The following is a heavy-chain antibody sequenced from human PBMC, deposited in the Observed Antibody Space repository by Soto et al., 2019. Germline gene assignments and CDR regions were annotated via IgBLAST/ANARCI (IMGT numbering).Heavy chain of an antibody. J-gene: IGHJ5*02. D-gene: IGHD3-10*01. CDR1: GSSISSANW. CDR2: IYHSGTT. Sequence: QVQLQESGPGLVRPSETLSLVCTVSGSSISSANWWSWIRQFPGKGLEYIGEIYHSGTTNYNPSLKSRVTIFVDKSKNQFSLNLTSVTAADTTVYYCARLGSGDYNWFDPWGQGTLVSVSS. V-gene: IGHV4-4*02. CDR3: ARLGSGDYNWFDP.